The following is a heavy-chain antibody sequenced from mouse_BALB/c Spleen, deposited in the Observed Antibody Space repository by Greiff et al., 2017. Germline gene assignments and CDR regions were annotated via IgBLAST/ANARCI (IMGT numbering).Heavy chain of an antibody. Sequence: VHVKQSGAELVKPGASVKLSCTASGFNIKDTYMHWVKQRPEQGLEWIGRIDPANGNTKYDPKFQGKATITADTSSNTAYLQLSSLTSEDTAVYYCARAITSSPYAMDYWGQGTSVTVSS. D-gene: IGHD2-4*01. CDR1: GFNIKDTY. V-gene: IGHV14-3*02. J-gene: IGHJ4*01. CDR3: ARAITSSPYAMDY. CDR2: IDPANGNT.